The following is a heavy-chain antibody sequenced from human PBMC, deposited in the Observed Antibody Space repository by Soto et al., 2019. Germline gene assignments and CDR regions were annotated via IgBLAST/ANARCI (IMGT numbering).Heavy chain of an antibody. Sequence: GGSLRLSCAASGFTFSSYARNWVRQAPGKGLECVAVISYDGNNKYYADSVKGRFTISRENSKNTLYLQMNSLRAEDTAVYYCARGARTWIQLWFDYWGQGTLVTVS. D-gene: IGHD5-18*01. CDR3: ARGARTWIQLWFDY. V-gene: IGHV3-30-3*01. CDR1: GFTFSSYA. J-gene: IGHJ4*02. CDR2: ISYDGNNK.